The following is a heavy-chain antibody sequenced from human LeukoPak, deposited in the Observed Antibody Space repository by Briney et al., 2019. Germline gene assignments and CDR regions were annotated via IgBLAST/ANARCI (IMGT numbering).Heavy chain of an antibody. Sequence: ASVKVSCKASGGTFSSYAISWVRQAPGQGLEWVGGIIPIFGTANYAQKFQGRVTITADESTSTAYMELSSLRSEGTAVYYCECNIVVEDYWGQGTLVTVSS. D-gene: IGHD2-2*01. V-gene: IGHV1-69*13. CDR1: GGTFSSYA. J-gene: IGHJ4*02. CDR3: ECNIVVEDY. CDR2: IIPIFGTA.